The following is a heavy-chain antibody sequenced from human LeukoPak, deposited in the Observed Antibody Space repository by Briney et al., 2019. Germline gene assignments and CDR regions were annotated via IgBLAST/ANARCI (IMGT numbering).Heavy chain of an antibody. CDR2: ISSSSSTI. CDR1: GFTFSSYS. J-gene: IGHJ4*02. CDR3: ARGGGNDYDTSGYYYLAAY. D-gene: IGHD3-22*01. V-gene: IGHV3-48*04. Sequence: GGSLRLSCAASGFTFSSYSMNWVRQAPGKGLEWVSYISSSSSTIYYADSVKGRFTISRDNAKNSLFLQMNSLRAEDTAVYYCARGGGNDYDTSGYYYLAAYWGQGTLVTVSS.